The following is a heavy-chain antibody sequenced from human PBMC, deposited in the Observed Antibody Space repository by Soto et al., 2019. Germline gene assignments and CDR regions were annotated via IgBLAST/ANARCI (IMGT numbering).Heavy chain of an antibody. D-gene: IGHD3-10*01. J-gene: IGHJ4*02. V-gene: IGHV3-23*01. CDR1: GFTFSNYA. CDR3: AKDRLGRGEDY. Sequence: EVQLLESGGGLVQPGGSLRLSCAASGFTFSNYAMSWVRQAPWKGLEWVSTISGSGGNTYYPDSVKGRFTISRDNSTNTVYLQMTSLRAEDTAVYYCAKDRLGRGEDYWGQGALVTVTS. CDR2: ISGSGGNT.